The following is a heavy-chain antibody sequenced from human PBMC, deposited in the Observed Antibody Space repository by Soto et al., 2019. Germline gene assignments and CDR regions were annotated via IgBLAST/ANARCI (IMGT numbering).Heavy chain of an antibody. J-gene: IGHJ6*02. D-gene: IGHD2-2*01. V-gene: IGHV3-30*18. CDR1: GFTFSSYG. CDR2: ISYDGSNK. CDR3: AKGQENIVLVPAGLLHNYYYYGMDV. Sequence: PGGSLRLSCAASGFTFSSYGMHWVRQAPGKGLEWVAVISYDGSNKYYADSVKGRFTISRDNSKNTLYLQMNSLRAEDTAVYYCAKGQENIVLVPAGLLHNYYYYGMDVWGQGTTVTVSS.